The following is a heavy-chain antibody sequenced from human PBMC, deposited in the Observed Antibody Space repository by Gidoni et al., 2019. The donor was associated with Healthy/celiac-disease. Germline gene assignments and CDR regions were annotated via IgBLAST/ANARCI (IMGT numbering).Heavy chain of an antibody. D-gene: IGHD3-9*01. CDR2: INPSGGST. CDR1: GYTFTSYY. CDR3: ARDYDILTGYYRAYYFDY. Sequence: QVQLVQSGAEVKKPGASVKVSCKASGYTFTSYYMHWVRQAPGQGLEWMGIINPSGGSTSYAQKFQGRVTMTRDTSTSTVYMELSSLRSEDTAVYYCARDYDILTGYYRAYYFDYWGQGTLVTVSS. V-gene: IGHV1-46*03. J-gene: IGHJ4*02.